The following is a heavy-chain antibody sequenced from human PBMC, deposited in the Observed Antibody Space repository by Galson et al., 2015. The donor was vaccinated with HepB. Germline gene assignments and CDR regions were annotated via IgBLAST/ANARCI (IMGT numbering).Heavy chain of an antibody. CDR2: ISGSGGRT. D-gene: IGHD2-8*01. Sequence: SLRLSCAASGFTFSSYPINWVRQAPGKGLEWVSSISGSGGRTHYADSVKGRFTISRDNSKNTLYLQMNSLRAEDTAVYYCAKGWSGVFYDMDVWGQGTTVIVSS. CDR1: GFTFSSYP. V-gene: IGHV3-23*01. J-gene: IGHJ6*02. CDR3: AKGWSGVFYDMDV.